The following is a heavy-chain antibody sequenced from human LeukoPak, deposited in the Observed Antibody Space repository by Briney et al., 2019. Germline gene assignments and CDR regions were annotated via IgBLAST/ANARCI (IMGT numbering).Heavy chain of an antibody. CDR2: INPNSGGT. CDR1: GYTFTGYY. D-gene: IGHD1-26*01. CDR3: ARESGIVGAVDY. V-gene: IGHV1-2*02. J-gene: IGHJ4*02. Sequence: ASVKVSCKASGYTFTGYYMHWVRQAPGQGLEWMGWINPNSGGTNYAQKFQGRVTMTRDTSISTAYMELSRLRSDDTAVYYCARESGIVGAVDYWGQGTPVTVSS.